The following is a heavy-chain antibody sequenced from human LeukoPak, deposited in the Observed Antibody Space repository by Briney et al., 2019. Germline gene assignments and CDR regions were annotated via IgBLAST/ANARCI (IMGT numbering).Heavy chain of an antibody. CDR2: INWNGGST. D-gene: IGHD1-26*01. Sequence: RTGGSLRLSCAASGFTFDDYGMSWVRQAPGKGLEWVSGINWNGGSTGYADSVKGRFTISRDNAKNSLYLQMNSLRAEDTALYHCARDVKVGASLAGYMDVWGKGTTVTVSS. CDR1: GFTFDDYG. J-gene: IGHJ6*03. CDR3: ARDVKVGASLAGYMDV. V-gene: IGHV3-20*01.